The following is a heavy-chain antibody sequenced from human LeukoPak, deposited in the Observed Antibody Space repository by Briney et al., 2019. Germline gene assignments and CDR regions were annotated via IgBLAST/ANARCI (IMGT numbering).Heavy chain of an antibody. D-gene: IGHD3-22*01. CDR3: ARASYYYDSSGYPGYYFDY. CDR1: GYTLGGYN. V-gene: IGHV1-2*02. J-gene: IGHJ4*02. CDR2: INVNAGGT. Sequence: ASVKVSCKTSGYTLGGYNIHWVRQAPGQGLEWMGWINVNAGGTTYAQKFQGRVTMTRDTSISTAYMELSRLRSDDTAVYYCARASYYYDSSGYPGYYFDYWGQGTLVTVSS.